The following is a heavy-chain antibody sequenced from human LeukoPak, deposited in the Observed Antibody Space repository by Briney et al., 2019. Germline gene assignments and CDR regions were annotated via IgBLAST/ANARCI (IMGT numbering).Heavy chain of an antibody. CDR1: GFTVSSNY. CDR2: ISSSGSTI. D-gene: IGHD4-17*01. Sequence: GGSLRLSCAASGFTVSSNYMSWVRQAPGKGLEWVSYISSSGSTIYYADSVKGRFTISRDNAKNSLYLQMNSLRAEDTAVYYCARGAEYGDYLYYFDYWGQGTLVTVSS. CDR3: ARGAEYGDYLYYFDY. J-gene: IGHJ4*02. V-gene: IGHV3-11*01.